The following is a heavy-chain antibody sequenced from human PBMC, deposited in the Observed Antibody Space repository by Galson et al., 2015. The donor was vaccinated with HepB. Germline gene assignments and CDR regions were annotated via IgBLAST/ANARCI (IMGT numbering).Heavy chain of an antibody. V-gene: IGHV3-23*01. CDR1: GFTFSSYG. D-gene: IGHD2-15*01. CDR2: ISGSGDTT. J-gene: IGHJ4*02. Sequence: SLRLSCAASGFTFSSYGMNWARQAPGRGLEWVSSISGSGDTTYYADSVQGRFTISRDNSRNTLYLQMNSLRAEDTAVYYCAKDWETVLVVAATPLWYFGSWGQGTLVTVSS. CDR3: AKDWETVLVVAATPLWYFGS.